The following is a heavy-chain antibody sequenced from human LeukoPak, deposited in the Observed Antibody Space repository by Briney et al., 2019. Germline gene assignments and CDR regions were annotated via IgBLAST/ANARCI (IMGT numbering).Heavy chain of an antibody. CDR1: GLTFTNYA. D-gene: IGHD2-2*01. CDR3: AKDRTYCSSTNCYGTYYFDY. V-gene: IGHV3-23*01. J-gene: IGHJ4*02. Sequence: QPGGSLTLSSAASGLTFTNYAMTWVRQAPGKGLEWVSTISGSGGRTYYADSVKGRFTISRDNSKNTLNLQMNSLRAEDTAEYYCAKDRTYCSSTNCYGTYYFDYWGQGTLVTVSS. CDR2: ISGSGGRT.